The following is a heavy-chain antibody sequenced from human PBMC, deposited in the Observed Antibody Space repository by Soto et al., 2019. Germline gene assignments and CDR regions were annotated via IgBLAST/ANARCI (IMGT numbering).Heavy chain of an antibody. D-gene: IGHD5-12*01. CDR2: ISTYSGDT. J-gene: IGHJ5*02. V-gene: IGHV1-18*01. Sequence: ASVKVSCKASGYTFFTYDISWVRQAPGQGPEWMGWISTYSGDTKYAQKFQGRVTMTTDTSTTTAYLELRSLRSDDTAVYYCARHHGPTTSENWFDPWGQGTLVTVSS. CDR3: ARHHGPTTSENWFDP. CDR1: GYTFFTYD.